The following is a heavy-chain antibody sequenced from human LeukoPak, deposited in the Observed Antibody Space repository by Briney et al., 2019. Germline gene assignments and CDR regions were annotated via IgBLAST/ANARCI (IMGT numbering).Heavy chain of an antibody. CDR1: GGSISSSSYY. V-gene: IGHV4-39*01. D-gene: IGHD6-19*01. Sequence: SETLSLTCTVSGGSISSSSYYWGWIRQPPGKGLEWIGSIYYSGSTCYNPSLKSRVTISVDTSKNQFSLKLSSVTAADTAVYYCARLSIAVAGTWWFDPWGQGTLVTVSS. CDR2: IYYSGST. CDR3: ARLSIAVAGTWWFDP. J-gene: IGHJ5*02.